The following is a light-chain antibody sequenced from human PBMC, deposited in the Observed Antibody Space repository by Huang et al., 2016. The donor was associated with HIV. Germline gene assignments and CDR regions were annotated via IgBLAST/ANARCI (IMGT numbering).Light chain of an antibody. CDR2: MAS. CDR1: QSLVHDNGYSY. J-gene: IGKJ4*01. V-gene: IGKV2-28*01. Sequence: DIVMTQSPLSLPVTPGEPASISCRSSQSLVHDNGYSYLDWYLQKPGQSPQVLIYMASVRAPGIPDRVRGGGSGTNFTLEINRVDAEDVGTYYCMQSLQSLTFGGGTRLEIK. CDR3: MQSLQSLT.